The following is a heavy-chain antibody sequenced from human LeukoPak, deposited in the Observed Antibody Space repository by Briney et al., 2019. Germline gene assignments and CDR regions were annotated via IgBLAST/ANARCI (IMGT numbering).Heavy chain of an antibody. D-gene: IGHD6-13*01. CDR3: AKGSLGSWYYFDY. V-gene: IGHV3-23*01. CDR2: FGRSGSDT. Sequence: GGSLRLSCAASGFTFGTSAMSFVRQAPGFGPELASTFGRSGSDTYYSDSVKGRFTIFRDNSKNTLYLQMNSLRDEDTAVYYCAKGSLGSWYYFDYWGQGTLVTVSS. CDR1: GFTFGTSA. J-gene: IGHJ4*02.